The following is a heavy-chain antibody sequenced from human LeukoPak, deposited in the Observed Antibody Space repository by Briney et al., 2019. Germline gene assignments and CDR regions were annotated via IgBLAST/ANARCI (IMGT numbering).Heavy chain of an antibody. Sequence: PSETLSLTCTVSGGSISSYYWSWIRQPPGKGLEWIGYIYYSGSTNYNPSLKSRVTISVDTSKNQFSLKLSSVTAADTAVYYCARGSASGGGVYYFDNWGQGTLVTVSS. CDR1: GGSISSYY. V-gene: IGHV4-59*01. CDR3: ARGSASGGGVYYFDN. CDR2: IYYSGST. J-gene: IGHJ4*02. D-gene: IGHD5/OR15-5a*01.